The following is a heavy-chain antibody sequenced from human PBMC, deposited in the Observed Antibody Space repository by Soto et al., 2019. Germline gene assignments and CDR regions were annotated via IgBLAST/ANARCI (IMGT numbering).Heavy chain of an antibody. Sequence: QVQLVESGGGVVQPGRSLRLSCAASGFTFSSYGMHWVRQAPGKGLEWVAVISYDGSNKYYADSVKGRFTISRDNSKNTLYLQMNSLRAEDTAVYYCANGLGVFGVVSPLGWGQGTLVTVSS. V-gene: IGHV3-30*18. J-gene: IGHJ4*02. CDR1: GFTFSSYG. CDR2: ISYDGSNK. D-gene: IGHD3-3*01. CDR3: ANGLGVFGVVSPLG.